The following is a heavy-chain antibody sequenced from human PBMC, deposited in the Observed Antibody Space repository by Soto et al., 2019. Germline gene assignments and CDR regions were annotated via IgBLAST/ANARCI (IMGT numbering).Heavy chain of an antibody. Sequence: GGSLRLSCAASGFTVSSNYMSWVRQAPGKGLEWVSVIYSGGSTYYADSVKGRFTISRDNSKNTLYLQMNSLRAEDTAVYYCAKYRYCSGGSCSYYFDYWGQGTLVTVSS. CDR2: IYSGGST. J-gene: IGHJ4*02. D-gene: IGHD2-15*01. V-gene: IGHV3-66*01. CDR3: AKYRYCSGGSCSYYFDY. CDR1: GFTVSSNY.